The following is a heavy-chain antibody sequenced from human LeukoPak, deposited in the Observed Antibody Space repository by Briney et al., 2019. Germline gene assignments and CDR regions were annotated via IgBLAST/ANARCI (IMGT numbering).Heavy chain of an antibody. Sequence: PSETLSLTCTVSGGSISSSSYYWGWIRQPPGKGLEWIGSIYYSGSTYYNPSLKSRVTISVDTSKNQFSLKLSSVTAADTAVYYCARVDYDFWSGLTRWGQGTLVTVSS. CDR2: IYYSGST. D-gene: IGHD3-3*01. V-gene: IGHV4-39*01. CDR3: ARVDYDFWSGLTR. J-gene: IGHJ4*02. CDR1: GGSISSSSYY.